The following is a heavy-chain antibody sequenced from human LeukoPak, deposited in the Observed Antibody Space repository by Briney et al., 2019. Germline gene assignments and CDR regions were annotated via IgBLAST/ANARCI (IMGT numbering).Heavy chain of an antibody. CDR1: GFTFNNYG. CDR3: AKDSATMIGVIRTTPRGQIDY. V-gene: IGHV3-30*02. J-gene: IGHJ4*02. D-gene: IGHD3-22*01. CDR2: IRYDGRNK. Sequence: GGSLRLSCPASGFTFNNYGIHWVRQAPGKGREWVAFIRYDGRNKYYADSVKDRFTISRDNSKKTLYLQMNRLKVEDTAVYYCAKDSATMIGVIRTTPRGQIDYWRQGTLVTVSS.